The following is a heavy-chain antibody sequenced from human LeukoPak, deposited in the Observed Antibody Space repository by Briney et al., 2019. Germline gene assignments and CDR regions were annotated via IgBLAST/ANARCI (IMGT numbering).Heavy chain of an antibody. CDR3: ARGRGTAGS. J-gene: IGHJ4*02. CDR1: GGSFSGYY. CDR2: INHSGST. D-gene: IGHD6-13*01. V-gene: IGHV4-34*01. Sequence: PSETLSLTCAVYGGSFSGYYWSWIRQPPGKGLEWIGEINHSGSTTYNPSLKSRVTISVDTSKNQFSLKLGTVTAADTAVYYCARGRGTAGSWGQGTRVTVSS.